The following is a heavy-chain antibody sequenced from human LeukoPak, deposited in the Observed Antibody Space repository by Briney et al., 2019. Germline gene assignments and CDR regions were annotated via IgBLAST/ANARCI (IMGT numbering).Heavy chain of an antibody. CDR2: ISYDGSNK. V-gene: IGHV3-30-3*01. CDR1: GFTFSSYA. CDR3: ARAARPDAFDI. Sequence: GGSLRLSCAASGFTFSSYAMHWVRQAPGKGLEWVAVISYDGSNKYYADSVKGRFTISRDNSKNTLYLQMNSLRAEDTAVYYCARAARPDAFDIWGQGTMVTVSS. J-gene: IGHJ3*02.